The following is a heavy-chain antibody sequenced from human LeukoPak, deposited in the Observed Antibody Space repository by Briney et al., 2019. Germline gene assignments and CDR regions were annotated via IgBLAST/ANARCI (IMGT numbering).Heavy chain of an antibody. J-gene: IGHJ3*02. CDR2: ISYDGSNK. D-gene: IGHD3-3*02. Sequence: GGSLRLSCAASGFTFSSYAMHWVRQAPGKGLEWVAVISYDGSNKYYADSVKGRFTISRDNSKNTLYLQMNSLRAEDTAVYYCARDQDPVLGRDAFDIWGQGTMVTVSS. CDR3: ARDQDPVLGRDAFDI. CDR1: GFTFSSYA. V-gene: IGHV3-30-3*01.